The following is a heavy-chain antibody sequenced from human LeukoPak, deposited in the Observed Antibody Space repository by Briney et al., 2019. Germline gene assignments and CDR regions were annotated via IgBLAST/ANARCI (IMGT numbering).Heavy chain of an antibody. Sequence: ASVKVSCKASGYTFTSYAMHWVRQAPGQRLEWMGWINAGNGNTKYSQKFQGRVTITRDTSASTAYMELSSLRSEDTAVYYCAREGWLRFGTFDYWGQGTLVTVSS. CDR2: INAGNGNT. CDR3: AREGWLRFGTFDY. V-gene: IGHV1-3*01. D-gene: IGHD5-12*01. J-gene: IGHJ4*02. CDR1: GYTFTSYA.